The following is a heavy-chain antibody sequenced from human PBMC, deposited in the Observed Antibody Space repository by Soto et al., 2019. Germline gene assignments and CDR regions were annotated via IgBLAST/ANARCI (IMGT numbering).Heavy chain of an antibody. D-gene: IGHD3-16*01. CDR1: GGSFSVYY. Sequence: SEKLSLTCSVYGGSFSVYYWSWIRQPPGKGMEWIGSIFYTGSTFYNPSLKSRLTLSVDTSKNRFSLKLSSVTAADTAVYYCARLTFDCVWGTDRSSHDPFEIWGQGTTVTVSS. V-gene: IGHV4-34*12. CDR3: ARLTFDCVWGTDRSSHDPFEI. J-gene: IGHJ3*02. CDR2: IFYTGST.